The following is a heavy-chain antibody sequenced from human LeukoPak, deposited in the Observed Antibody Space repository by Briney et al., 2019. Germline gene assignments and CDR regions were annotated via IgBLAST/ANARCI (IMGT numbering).Heavy chain of an antibody. CDR1: GGSFSGYY. J-gene: IGHJ4*02. CDR2: INHSGST. CDR3: ARGGRSARWWNY. V-gene: IGHV4-34*01. Sequence: NPPETLSLTCAVYGGSFSGYYWTWIRQPPGKGLEWIGEINHSGSTNYNPSLKSRVTISVDTSKNQFSLNLSSVTTADTAVYYCARGGRSARWWNYWGQGTLVTVSS. D-gene: IGHD2-15*01.